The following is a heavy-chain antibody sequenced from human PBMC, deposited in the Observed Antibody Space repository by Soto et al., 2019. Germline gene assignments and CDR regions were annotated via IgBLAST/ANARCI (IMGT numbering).Heavy chain of an antibody. V-gene: IGHV1-69*13. CDR1: GGTFSSYA. CDR3: ARDQRMRWLQLSSYYYYGMDV. J-gene: IGHJ6*02. CDR2: IIPIFGTA. D-gene: IGHD5-12*01. Sequence: SVKVSCKASGGTFSSYAISWVRQAPGQGLEWMGGIIPIFGTANYAQKFQGRVTITADESTSTAYMELSSLRSEDTAVYCCARDQRMRWLQLSSYYYYGMDVWGQGTTVTVSS.